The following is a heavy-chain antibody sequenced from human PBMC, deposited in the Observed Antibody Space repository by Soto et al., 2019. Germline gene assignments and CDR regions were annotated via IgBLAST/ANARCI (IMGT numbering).Heavy chain of an antibody. V-gene: IGHV4-31*03. J-gene: IGHJ3*02. CDR1: GGSITSDGFY. CDR2: RYYTGST. Sequence: QVQLQESGPGLLKPSQTLSLTCTVSGGSITSDGFYWTWIRQRPGKGLELIAYRYYTGSTFYNPSLKSRLTISLDKSASRFSLKMTSVTAADTAIYFCASGPFHIWGQGTMVVVSS. CDR3: ASGPFHI.